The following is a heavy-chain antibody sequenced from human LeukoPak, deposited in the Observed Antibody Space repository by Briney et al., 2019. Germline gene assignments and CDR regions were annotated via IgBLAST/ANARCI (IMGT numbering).Heavy chain of an antibody. D-gene: IGHD2-21*02. Sequence: SETLSLTCTVSGVSISSYYWHWIRQPPGKGLEWIGYLYYSGNTYYNPSLKSRVTMSVDTSKNQFSLKLSSVTAADTAVYFCARAAYCGDDCYYYFDYWGQGTLVTVSS. J-gene: IGHJ4*02. CDR2: LYYSGNT. CDR3: ARAAYCGDDCYYYFDY. V-gene: IGHV4-59*01. CDR1: GVSISSYY.